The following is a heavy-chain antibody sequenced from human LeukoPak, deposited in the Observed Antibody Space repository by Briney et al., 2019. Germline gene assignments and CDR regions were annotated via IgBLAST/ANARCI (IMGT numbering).Heavy chain of an antibody. Sequence: SVKVSCKASGGTFSSDAISWVRQAPGQGLEWMGGIIPICGTANYAQKFQGRVTITTDESTSTAYMELSSLRSEDTAVYYCARVKWEAYSYDTYYYYYMDVWGKGTTVTVSS. J-gene: IGHJ6*03. CDR1: GGTFSSDA. CDR3: ARVKWEAYSYDTYYYYYMDV. V-gene: IGHV1-69*05. D-gene: IGHD5-18*01. CDR2: IIPICGTA.